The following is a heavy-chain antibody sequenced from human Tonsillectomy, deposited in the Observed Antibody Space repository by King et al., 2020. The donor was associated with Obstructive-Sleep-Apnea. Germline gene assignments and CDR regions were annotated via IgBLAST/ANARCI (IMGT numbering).Heavy chain of an antibody. CDR1: GFIFSTYG. CDR3: AKDRTYQLLSNDALDI. V-gene: IGHV3-30*02. J-gene: IGHJ3*02. Sequence: QLVQSGGGVVQPAGSLRLSCAASGFIFSTYGMHWVRQAPGKGLEWVAFIRFDGSYKTYADSVKGRFTISRDNSKKTLFLQMNSLRAEETAVYFCAKDRTYQLLSNDALDIWGQGTTVTVFS. D-gene: IGHD2-2*01. CDR2: IRFDGSYK.